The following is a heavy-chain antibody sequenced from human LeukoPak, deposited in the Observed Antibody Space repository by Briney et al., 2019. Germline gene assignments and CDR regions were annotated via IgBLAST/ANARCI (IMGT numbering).Heavy chain of an antibody. CDR2: IKNDGGER. CDR3: TRVGYIDEGIDY. CDR1: GFVFRNYF. V-gene: IGHV3-7*04. D-gene: IGHD5-24*01. J-gene: IGHJ4*02. Sequence: GGSLRLSCAASGFVFRNYFMSWVRQAPGKGLEWVASIKNDGGERYYVDSVRGRYTISRDNTKNSLFLQMNSLRAEDTAIYYCTRVGYIDEGIDYWGQGTLVTVSS.